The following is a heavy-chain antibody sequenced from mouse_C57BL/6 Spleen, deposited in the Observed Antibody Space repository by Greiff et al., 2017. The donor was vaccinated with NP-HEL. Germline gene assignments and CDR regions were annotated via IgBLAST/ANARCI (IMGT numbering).Heavy chain of an antibody. CDR1: GYAFTNYL. J-gene: IGHJ3*01. CDR3: ASYDYDRGFAY. Sequence: QVQLQQSGAELVRPGTSVKVSCKASGYAFTNYLIEWVKQRPGQGLEWIGVINPGSGGTNYNEKFKGKATLTADKSSSTAYIQLSSLTSEDSAVYFCASYDYDRGFAYWGQGTLVTVSA. V-gene: IGHV1-54*01. D-gene: IGHD2-4*01. CDR2: INPGSGGT.